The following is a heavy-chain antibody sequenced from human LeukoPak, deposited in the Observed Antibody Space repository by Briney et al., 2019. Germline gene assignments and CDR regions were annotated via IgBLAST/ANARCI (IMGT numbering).Heavy chain of an antibody. V-gene: IGHV3-48*01. J-gene: IGHJ4*02. Sequence: GGSLRLSCAASGFIFSSYSMNWVRQAPGKGLEWVSYISSSSSTIYYADSVKGRFTISRDNAKNSLYLQMNSLRAEDTAAYYCARETLYYDILTGYMGLFDYWGQGTLVTVSS. CDR3: ARETLYYDILTGYMGLFDY. CDR2: ISSSSSTI. D-gene: IGHD3-9*01. CDR1: GFIFSSYS.